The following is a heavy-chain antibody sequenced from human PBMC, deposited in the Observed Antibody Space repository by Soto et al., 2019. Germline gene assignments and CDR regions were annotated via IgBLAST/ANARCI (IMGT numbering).Heavy chain of an antibody. CDR3: ARSLRGYSGYSGY. J-gene: IGHJ4*02. CDR1: GFTFSDYY. CDR2: ISSSGSDT. V-gene: IGHV3-11*05. D-gene: IGHD5-12*01. Sequence: QVQLVKSGGGLVKPGGCLRLSCAASGFTFSDYYMSWIRQAPGKGLEWVSYISSSGSDTNYADSVKGRFTVSRDNAKNSLYLQMNSLRAEDTAVYYCARSLRGYSGYSGYWGQGTLVTVSS.